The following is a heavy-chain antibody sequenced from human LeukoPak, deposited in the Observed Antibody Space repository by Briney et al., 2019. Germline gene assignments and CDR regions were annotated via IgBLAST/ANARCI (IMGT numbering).Heavy chain of an antibody. J-gene: IGHJ5*02. Sequence: PSETLSLTCAVSGGSISSGGYSWSWNRQPPGKGLEWIGYIYHSGSTYYNPSLKSRVTISVDRSKNQFSLKLSSVTAADTAVYYCARVRRAVRGVITNWFDPWGQGTLVTVSS. CDR3: ARVRRAVRGVITNWFDP. CDR1: GGSISSGGYS. D-gene: IGHD3-10*02. CDR2: IYHSGST. V-gene: IGHV4-30-2*01.